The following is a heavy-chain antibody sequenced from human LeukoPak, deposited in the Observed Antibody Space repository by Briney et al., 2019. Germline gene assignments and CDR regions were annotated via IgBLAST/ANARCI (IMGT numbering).Heavy chain of an antibody. CDR2: ISYDGSNK. CDR1: GFTFSSYA. V-gene: IGHV3-30-3*01. D-gene: IGHD4-17*01. CDR3: ARGPEATVTFDY. Sequence: GGSLRLSCAASGFTFSSYAMHWVRQAPGKGLEWVAVISYDGSNKYYADSVKGRFTISRDNSKNTLYLQMNSLRAEDTAVYYCARGPEATVTFDYWGQGTLVTVSS. J-gene: IGHJ4*02.